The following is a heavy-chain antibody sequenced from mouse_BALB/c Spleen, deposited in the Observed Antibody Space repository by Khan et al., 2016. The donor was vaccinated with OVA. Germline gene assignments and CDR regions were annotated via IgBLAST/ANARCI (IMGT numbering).Heavy chain of an antibody. J-gene: IGHJ4*01. CDR2: IWGDGST. D-gene: IGHD1-1*01. Sequence: VQLQESGPGLVAPSQSLVITCTVSGFSLTSYGVNWVRQPPGKGLEWLGVIWGDGSTNYHSTLIFRLIISKDNSKSQVFLKLNSLQTDDTATYFCAKFTPDYYSMDYWGQGTSVTVSS. V-gene: IGHV2-3*01. CDR1: GFSLTSYG. CDR3: AKFTPDYYSMDY.